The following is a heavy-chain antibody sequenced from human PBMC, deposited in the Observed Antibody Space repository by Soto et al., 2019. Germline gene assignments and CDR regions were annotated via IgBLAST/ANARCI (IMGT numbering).Heavy chain of an antibody. Sequence: GGSLRLSCAASGFTFSSYAMSWVRQAPGKGLEWVSAISGSGGSTYYADSVKGRFTISRDNSKNTLYLQMNSLRAEDTAVDYCAKVKENWDAYYFDYWGQGTLVTVSS. CDR1: GFTFSSYA. J-gene: IGHJ4*02. D-gene: IGHD1-1*01. V-gene: IGHV3-23*01. CDR3: AKVKENWDAYYFDY. CDR2: ISGSGGST.